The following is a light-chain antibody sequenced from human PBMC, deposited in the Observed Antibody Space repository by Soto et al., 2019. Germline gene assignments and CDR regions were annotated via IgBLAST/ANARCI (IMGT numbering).Light chain of an antibody. CDR2: AAS. V-gene: IGKV1-5*01. Sequence: DIQMTQSPSSLSASIGERVTITFRAIQSISNYLNWFQQKPGEAPKLLIYAASSLPSGVPSRFSGSGSGTELTLIISGLQPDDSATYYCQQYTNTNNPWMFGQGTKVDIK. J-gene: IGKJ1*01. CDR1: QSISNY. CDR3: QQYTNTNNPWM.